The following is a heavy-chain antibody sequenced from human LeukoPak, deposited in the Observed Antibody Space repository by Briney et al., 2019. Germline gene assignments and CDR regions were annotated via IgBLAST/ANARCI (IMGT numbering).Heavy chain of an antibody. CDR2: INPNSGGT. V-gene: IGHV1-2*06. Sequence: ASVKVSCKASGYTFTGYYMHWVRQAPGQGLEWMGRINPNSGGTNYAQKFQGRVTMTRDTSISTAYMELSRLRSDDTAVYYCARVPGGYCSGGSCYGVDYWGQGTLVTVSS. CDR1: GYTFTGYY. J-gene: IGHJ4*02. CDR3: ARVPGGYCSGGSCYGVDY. D-gene: IGHD2-15*01.